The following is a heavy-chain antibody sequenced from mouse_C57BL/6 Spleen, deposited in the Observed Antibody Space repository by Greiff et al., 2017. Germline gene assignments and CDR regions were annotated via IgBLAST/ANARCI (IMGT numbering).Heavy chain of an antibody. CDR3: AREVLYAMDY. CDR2: IRNKANGYTT. J-gene: IGHJ4*01. CDR1: GFTFTDYY. Sequence: EVHLVESGGGLVQPGGSLSLSCAASGFTFTDYYMSWVRQPPGKALEWLGFIRNKANGYTTEYSASVKGRFTISRDNSQSILYLQMNALRAEDSATYYCAREVLYAMDYWGQGTSVTVSS. V-gene: IGHV7-3*01.